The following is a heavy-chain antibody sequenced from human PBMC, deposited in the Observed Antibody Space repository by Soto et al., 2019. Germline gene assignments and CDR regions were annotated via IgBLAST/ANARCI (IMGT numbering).Heavy chain of an antibody. CDR1: GFTFSSSG. J-gene: IGHJ4*02. D-gene: IGHD6-19*01. CDR3: AKSPPAVAGYFDC. CDR2: TSYDGSNG. V-gene: IGHV3-30*18. Sequence: QVQLVESGGGVVQPGRSLRLSCVASGFTFSSSGMHWVRQAPGKGLEWVAVTSYDGSNGYYADSVRGRFTISRDNSKNTMYLQMNRLRAEDTAVYYCAKSPPAVAGYFDCWGQGTLVTVSS.